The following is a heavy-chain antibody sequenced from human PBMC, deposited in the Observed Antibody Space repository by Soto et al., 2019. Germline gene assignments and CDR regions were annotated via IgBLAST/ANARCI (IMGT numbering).Heavy chain of an antibody. CDR3: ARRHCSGGSCYNPGFDS. Sequence: SETLSLTCTVSGAALSSISYYWGWIRQPPGKGLEWVGGILFPRTIYYNPSLKSRVTISVDTARNQFSLMVNSVTAADTAVYYCARRHCSGGSCYNPGFDSWVQGALVTVS. J-gene: IGHJ4*02. D-gene: IGHD2-15*01. V-gene: IGHV4-39*01. CDR1: GAALSSISYY. CDR2: ILFPRTI.